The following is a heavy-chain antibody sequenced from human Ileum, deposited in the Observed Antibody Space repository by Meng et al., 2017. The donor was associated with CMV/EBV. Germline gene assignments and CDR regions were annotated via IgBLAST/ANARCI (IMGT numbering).Heavy chain of an antibody. Sequence: SGDPFSSYAINWVRQAPGQGLEWMGGIIPIFGSPNYAQKFQDRVTITTDESTSTAYMELSSLRSEDTALYYCAREVWSGYSRGHFDYWGEGSLVTVSS. V-gene: IGHV1-69*05. CDR1: GDPFSSYA. J-gene: IGHJ4*02. CDR3: AREVWSGYSRGHFDY. D-gene: IGHD3-3*01. CDR2: IIPIFGSP.